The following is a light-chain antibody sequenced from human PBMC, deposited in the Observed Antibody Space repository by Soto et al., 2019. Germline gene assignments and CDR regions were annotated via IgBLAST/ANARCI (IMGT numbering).Light chain of an antibody. J-gene: IGKJ1*01. CDR2: DSS. V-gene: IGKV1-5*01. Sequence: DIQITQSPSTLSASVGDRVTITCRASQNISIWLAWYQQRPGRAPRLLIYDSSSLESGVPSTFSGSGSGTEFTLTINSLQSEDFAVYYCQQYNNWWTFGQGTNVDI. CDR3: QQYNNWWT. CDR1: QNISIW.